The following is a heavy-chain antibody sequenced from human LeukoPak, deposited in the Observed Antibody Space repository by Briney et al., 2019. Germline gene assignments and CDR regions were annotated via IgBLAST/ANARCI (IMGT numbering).Heavy chain of an antibody. J-gene: IGHJ6*02. Sequence: VASVKVSCKASGYTFTSYYMHWVRQAPGQGLEWMGIINPSGGSTSYAQKFQGRATMTRDTSTSTVYMELSSLRSEDTAVYYCARDLAGYSYGGYYYYGMDVWGQGTTVTVSS. D-gene: IGHD5-18*01. CDR3: ARDLAGYSYGGYYYYGMDV. V-gene: IGHV1-46*01. CDR1: GYTFTSYY. CDR2: INPSGGST.